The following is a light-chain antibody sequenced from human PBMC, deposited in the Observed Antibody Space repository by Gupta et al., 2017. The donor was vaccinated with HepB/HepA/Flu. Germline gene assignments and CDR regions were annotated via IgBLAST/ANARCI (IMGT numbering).Light chain of an antibody. J-gene: IGKJ2*04. CDR3: QQLNSYPRTWR. CDR2: AAS. CDR1: QGISSY. Sequence: DILLTQSPSFLSASVGDRVTITCRASQGISSYLAWYQQKPGKAPKLLIYAASTLQSGVPSRFRCSGAGTEFTLTISSLQPQDFASYYCQQLNSYPRTWRFGRGTKLEVK. V-gene: IGKV1-9*01.